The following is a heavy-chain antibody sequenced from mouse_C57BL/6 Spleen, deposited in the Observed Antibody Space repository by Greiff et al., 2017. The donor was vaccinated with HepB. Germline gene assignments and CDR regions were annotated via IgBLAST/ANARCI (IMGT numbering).Heavy chain of an antibody. J-gene: IGHJ4*01. D-gene: IGHD2-1*01. CDR3: AREGIYPYDY. V-gene: IGHV5-16*01. Sequence: EVHLVESEGGLVQPGSSMKLSCTASGFTFSDYYMAWVRQVPEKGLEWVANINYDGSSTYYLDSLKSRFIISRDNAKNILYLQMSNLKSEDTATYYCAREGIYPYDYWGQGTSVTVSS. CDR2: INYDGSST. CDR1: GFTFSDYY.